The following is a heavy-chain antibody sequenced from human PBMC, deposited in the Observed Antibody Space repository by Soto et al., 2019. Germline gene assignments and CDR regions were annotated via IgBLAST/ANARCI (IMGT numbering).Heavy chain of an antibody. CDR2: INHSGST. CDR1: GGSFSGYY. Sequence: PSETLSLTCAVYGGSFSGYYWSWIRQPPGKGLEWIGEINHSGSTNYNPSLKSRVTISVDTSKNQFSLKLSSVTAADTAVYYCARVYYLDSSRHPYTDFRGPALLVTVSS. V-gene: IGHV4-34*01. D-gene: IGHD3-22*01. J-gene: IGHJ4*02. CDR3: ARVYYLDSSRHPYTDF.